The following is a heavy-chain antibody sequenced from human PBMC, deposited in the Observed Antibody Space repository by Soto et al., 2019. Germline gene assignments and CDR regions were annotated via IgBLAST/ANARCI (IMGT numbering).Heavy chain of an antibody. CDR2: IDPSDSYT. D-gene: IGHD3-10*01. CDR3: VRIRVRESEY. V-gene: IGHV5-10-1*01. J-gene: IGHJ4*02. CDR1: GGNVTRYW. Sequence: QKRSGKRCGGNVTRYWIRWVRQIPGKGLEWMGRIDPSDSYTNYIPSFQGHVTISTDKSISTAYLQWSSLKALDTPTEYCVRIRVRESEYWGQRTLVTVSS.